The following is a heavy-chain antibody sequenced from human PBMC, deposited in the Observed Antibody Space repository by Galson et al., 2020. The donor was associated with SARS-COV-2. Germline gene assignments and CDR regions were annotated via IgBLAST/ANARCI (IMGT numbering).Heavy chain of an antibody. V-gene: IGHV3-9*01. D-gene: IGHD6-19*01. J-gene: IGHJ4*02. CDR2: ISWNSGSI. CDR3: AKDISIEVAGMVDF. Sequence: TVGSLRLSCAASGFTFDDYAMHWVRQAPGKGLEWVSGISWNSGSIGYADSVKGRFTISRDNAKNSLYLQMNSLRAEDTALYYCAKDISIEVAGMVDFWGQGTLVTVSS. CDR1: GFTFDDYA.